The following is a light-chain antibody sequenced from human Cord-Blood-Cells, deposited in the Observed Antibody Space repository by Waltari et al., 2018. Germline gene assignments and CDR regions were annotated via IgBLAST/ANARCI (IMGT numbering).Light chain of an antibody. CDR3: CSYAGSSTLV. CDR2: EVS. V-gene: IGLV2-23*02. CDR1: SSDVGSYNL. Sequence: QSALTQPPSVSGSPGPSTTISCTGTSSDVGSYNLVSWYQQHPGKAPKLMIYEVSKRPSGVSNRFSGSKSGNTASLTISGLQAEDEADYYCCSYAGSSTLVFGGGTKLTVL. J-gene: IGLJ2*01.